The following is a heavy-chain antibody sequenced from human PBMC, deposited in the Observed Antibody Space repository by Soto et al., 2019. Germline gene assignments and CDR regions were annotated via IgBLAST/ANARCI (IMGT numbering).Heavy chain of an antibody. D-gene: IGHD3-3*01. CDR2: IKSKTDGGTT. CDR3: TTVSDYDFWSGYYADY. Sequence: SVSNAWMNWVRQAPGKGLAWVGRIKSKTDGGTTDYAAPVKGRFTISRDDSKNTLYLQMNSLKTADTAVYYCTTVSDYDFWSGYYADYWGQGTLVTVSS. CDR1: SVSNAW. J-gene: IGHJ4*02. V-gene: IGHV3-15*07.